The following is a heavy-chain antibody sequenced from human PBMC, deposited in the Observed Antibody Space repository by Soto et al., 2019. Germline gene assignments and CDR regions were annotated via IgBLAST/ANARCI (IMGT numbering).Heavy chain of an antibody. J-gene: IGHJ4*02. Sequence: QVQLQESGPGLVKPSETLSLTCTVSGGSISSYYWSWIRQPPGKGLEWIGYIYYSGSTNYTPSLQSRFTISVDPSNNQSSLKLSSVTAADTAVYYCAREGPVAGTTSAFDYWGQGTLVTVSS. CDR2: IYYSGST. D-gene: IGHD6-19*01. CDR1: GGSISSYY. V-gene: IGHV4-59*12. CDR3: AREGPVAGTTSAFDY.